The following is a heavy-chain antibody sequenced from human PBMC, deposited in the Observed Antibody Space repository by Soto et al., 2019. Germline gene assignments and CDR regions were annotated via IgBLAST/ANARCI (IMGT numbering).Heavy chain of an antibody. V-gene: IGHV1-8*01. CDR3: ARALGYCSGGSCYSRGRWFDP. CDR2: MNPNSGNT. J-gene: IGHJ5*02. CDR1: GFTFTSYA. D-gene: IGHD2-15*01. Sequence: ASVMVSGKAFGFTFTSYAINWVRQATGQGLVWMGWMNPNSGNTGYAQKFQGRVTMTRNTSISTAYMELSSLRSEDTAVYYCARALGYCSGGSCYSRGRWFDPWGQGTQVTVSS.